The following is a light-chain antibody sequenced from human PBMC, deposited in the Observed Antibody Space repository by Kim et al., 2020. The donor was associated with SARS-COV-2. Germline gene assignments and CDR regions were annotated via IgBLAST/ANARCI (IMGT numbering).Light chain of an antibody. J-gene: IGKJ1*01. CDR3: QKCDSAPWT. Sequence: VEDEVHIPCRGGQDIRNYLAWFQLKPGRAPKLLLYAASALQPGVPSRFSGSGSGTDFTLTVTSLQPEDVATYYCQKCDSAPWTFGQGTKVDIK. V-gene: IGKV1-27*01. CDR2: AAS. CDR1: QDIRNY.